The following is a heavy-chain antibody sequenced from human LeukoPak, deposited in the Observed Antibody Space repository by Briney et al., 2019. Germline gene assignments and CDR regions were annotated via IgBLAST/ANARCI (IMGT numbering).Heavy chain of an antibody. CDR2: ISAYNGNT. CDR3: ARDRQYYDFWSGYLTPSDYFDY. D-gene: IGHD3-3*01. J-gene: IGHJ4*02. CDR1: GYTFTSYG. Sequence: GASVKVSCTASGYTFTSYGISWVRQAPGQGLEWMGWISAYNGNTNYAQKLQGRVTMTTDTSTSTAYMELRSLRSDDTAVYYCARDRQYYDFWSGYLTPSDYFDYWGQGTLVTVSS. V-gene: IGHV1-18*01.